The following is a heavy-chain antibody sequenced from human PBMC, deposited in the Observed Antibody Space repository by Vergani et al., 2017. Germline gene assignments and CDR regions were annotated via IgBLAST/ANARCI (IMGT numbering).Heavy chain of an antibody. CDR1: GGSISSGGYY. V-gene: IGHV4-31*03. J-gene: IGHJ6*02. Sequence: QVQLQESGPGLVKPSQTLSLTCTVSGGSISSGGYYWCWIRQHPGKGLEWIGYIYYSGSTYYNPSLKGRVTISVDTSKNQFSLKLSSVTAADTAVYYCARECGGDCLYYYYGMDVWGQGTTVTVSS. CDR2: IYYSGST. CDR3: ARECGGDCLYYYYGMDV. D-gene: IGHD2-21*02.